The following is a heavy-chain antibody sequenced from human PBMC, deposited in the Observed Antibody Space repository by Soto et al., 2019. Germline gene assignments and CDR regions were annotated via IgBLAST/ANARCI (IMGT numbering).Heavy chain of an antibody. D-gene: IGHD3-16*01. V-gene: IGHV3-30*18. CDR1: RFTFSSHG. CDR2: ISYDGSNK. Sequence: PVGSLRLSAAASRFTFSSHGMHWVRQARGKGLERVAIISYDGSNKYYADSVKGRFTISRNNSKDTLYLQKNSLRAEDTAIYYSAKDRVESGMGEIDSWGQGNLVTVSS. CDR3: AKDRVESGMGEIDS. J-gene: IGHJ4*02.